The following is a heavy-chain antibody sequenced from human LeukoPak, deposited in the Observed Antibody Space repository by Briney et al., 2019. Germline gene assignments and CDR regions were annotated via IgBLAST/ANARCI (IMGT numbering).Heavy chain of an antibody. CDR3: ARWVGYSSGGYGGYYYMDV. V-gene: IGHV1-18*01. CDR2: IGAYNGNT. J-gene: IGHJ6*03. D-gene: IGHD6-19*01. CDR1: GYTFTSYG. Sequence: ASVKVSCKASGYTFTSYGISWVRQAPGQGLEWMGSIGAYNGNTNYAQKLQGRFTMSTDKSTNADYMELRSLRSEDTDVYYGARWVGYSSGGYGGYYYMDVWGKGTTVTVSS.